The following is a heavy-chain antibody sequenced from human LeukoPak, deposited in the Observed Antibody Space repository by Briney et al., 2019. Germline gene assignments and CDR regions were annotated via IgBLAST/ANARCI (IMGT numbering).Heavy chain of an antibody. CDR3: ARDPYNGAYSEGYYYYCMDV. Sequence: GGSLRLSCAASGFTFNNYIMNWVRQAPGKGLEWVSSISSSSDYIYYADSVKGRFTISRDNAKNSLYLQMNSLRAEDMAVYYCARDPYNGAYSEGYYYYCMDVWGKGTTVTVSS. J-gene: IGHJ6*03. CDR1: GFTFNNYI. V-gene: IGHV3-21*01. CDR2: ISSSSDYI. D-gene: IGHD1-1*01.